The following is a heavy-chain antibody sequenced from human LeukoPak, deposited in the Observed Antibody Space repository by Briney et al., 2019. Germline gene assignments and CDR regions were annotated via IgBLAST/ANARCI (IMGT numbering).Heavy chain of an antibody. V-gene: IGHV4-59*01. J-gene: IGHJ3*02. Sequence: SETLSLTCTVSDASINNYYWSWIRQPPGKGLEWIGYIYYSGIAKYNPSLNSRVTISVDTSKNQFSLKLNSVTAADTAVYYCAGWADEGSNAFDIWGQGTMVTVSS. CDR2: IYYSGIA. CDR1: DASINNYY. D-gene: IGHD3-10*01. CDR3: AGWADEGSNAFDI.